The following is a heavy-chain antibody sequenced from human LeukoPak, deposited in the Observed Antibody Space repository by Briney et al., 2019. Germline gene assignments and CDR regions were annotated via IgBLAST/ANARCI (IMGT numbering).Heavy chain of an antibody. CDR2: INHSGST. Sequence: SETLSLTCAVYGGSFSGYYWSWIRQPPGKGLEGIGEINHSGSTKYNPSLKSRVTISVDTSKNQFSLKLSSVTAADTAVYYCARGPGGRRGYYPLEDSYYYYYMDVWGKGTTVTVSS. CDR3: ARGPGGRRGYYPLEDSYYYYYMDV. J-gene: IGHJ6*03. CDR1: GGSFSGYY. D-gene: IGHD3-22*01. V-gene: IGHV4-34*01.